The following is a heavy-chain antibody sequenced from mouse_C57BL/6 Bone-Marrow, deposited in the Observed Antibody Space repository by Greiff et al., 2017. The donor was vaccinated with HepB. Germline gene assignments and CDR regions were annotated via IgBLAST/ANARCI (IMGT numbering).Heavy chain of an antibody. CDR2: IDPSDSYT. V-gene: IGHV1-69*01. CDR1: GYTFTSYW. Sequence: VQLQQPGAELVMPGASVKLSCKASGYTFTSYWMHWVKQRPGQGLEWIGEIDPSDSYTNYNQKFKGKSTLTVDKSSSTAYMQLSSLTSEDSAVYYCARGGGGTFAYWGQGTLVTVSA. CDR3: ARGGGGTFAY. D-gene: IGHD4-1*01. J-gene: IGHJ3*01.